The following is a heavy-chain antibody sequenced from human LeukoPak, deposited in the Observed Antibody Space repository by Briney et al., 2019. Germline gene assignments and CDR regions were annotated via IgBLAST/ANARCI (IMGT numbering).Heavy chain of an antibody. V-gene: IGHV4-4*07. Sequence: SETLSLTCSVSGGSISGYYWTWIQQPAGKGLEWIGRVYTSGSTHYNPSLKTRLTMSVDTSKNQFSPKLSSVTAADTAVYYCARVITGTTTAFEIWGQGTMVTVSS. J-gene: IGHJ3*02. CDR2: VYTSGST. CDR1: GGSISGYY. CDR3: ARVITGTTTAFEI. D-gene: IGHD1-7*01.